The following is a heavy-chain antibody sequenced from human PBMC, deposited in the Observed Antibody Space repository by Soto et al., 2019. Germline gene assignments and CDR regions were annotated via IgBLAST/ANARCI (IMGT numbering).Heavy chain of an antibody. CDR3: AREGDYVAVSNAFDI. CDR2: SYYSGST. Sequence: QVQLQESGPELVKPSQTLSLTCTVSGGSISSGGYYWSWIRQHPGKGLEWIGYSYYSGSTYYNPSLNSRVTISVDTSKNQCSLKLSSVTAADTAVYYCAREGDYVAVSNAFDIWGQGTMVTVSS. CDR1: GGSISSGGYY. J-gene: IGHJ3*02. D-gene: IGHD4-17*01. V-gene: IGHV4-31*03.